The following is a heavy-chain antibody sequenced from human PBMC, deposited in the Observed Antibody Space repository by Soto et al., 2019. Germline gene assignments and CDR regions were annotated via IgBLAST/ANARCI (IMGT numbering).Heavy chain of an antibody. CDR3: ARASIRYFDWSLGY. J-gene: IGHJ4*02. D-gene: IGHD3-9*01. Sequence: GASVKVSCKASGYTFTSYAMHWLRQAPGQRLEWMGWINAGNGNTKYSQKFQGRVTITRDTSASTAYMELSSLRSEDTAVYYCARASIRYFDWSLGYWGQGTLVTVSS. CDR2: INAGNGNT. CDR1: GYTFTSYA. V-gene: IGHV1-3*01.